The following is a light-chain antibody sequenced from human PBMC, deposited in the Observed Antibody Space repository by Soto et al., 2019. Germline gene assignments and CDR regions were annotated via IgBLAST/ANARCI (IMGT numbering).Light chain of an antibody. CDR1: QTLVFSDGNIY. J-gene: IGKJ1*01. CDR3: MQGTYWPRT. CDR2: KVS. V-gene: IGKV2-30*01. Sequence: EVMMTQSPLSLPVTLGQPASISCRSSQTLVFSDGNIYVSWFQQRPGQSPRRLIYKVSNRDSGVPDRFSGSGSGTDFTLKISRVEAEDVGVYYCMQGTYWPRTFGQGTKVDIK.